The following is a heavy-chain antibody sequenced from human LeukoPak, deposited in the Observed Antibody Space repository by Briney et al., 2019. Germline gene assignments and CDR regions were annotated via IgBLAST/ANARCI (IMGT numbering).Heavy chain of an antibody. CDR2: IYYSGST. CDR1: GGSISSGGYY. J-gene: IGHJ4*02. Sequence: SETLSLTCTVSGGSISSGGYYWSWIRQHPGKGLEWIGYIYYSGSTYYNPSLKSRVTISVDTSKNQFSLKLSSVTAADTAVYYCASRSLWSYYFDYWGQGTLVTVSS. V-gene: IGHV4-31*03. D-gene: IGHD5-18*01. CDR3: ASRSLWSYYFDY.